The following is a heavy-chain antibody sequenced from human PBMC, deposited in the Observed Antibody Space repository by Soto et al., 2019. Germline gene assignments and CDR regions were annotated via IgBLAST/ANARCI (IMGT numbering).Heavy chain of an antibody. CDR3: ARAIAARNPFDY. V-gene: IGHV1-46*01. Sequence: PRASVKVSCTASGYTFTSYYMPWVRQAPGQGLEWMGIINPSGGSTSYAQKFQGRVTMTRDTSTSTVYMELSSLRSEDTAVYYCARAIAARNPFDYWGQGTRGTAPQ. CDR1: GYTFTSYY. D-gene: IGHD6-6*01. J-gene: IGHJ4*02. CDR2: INPSGGST.